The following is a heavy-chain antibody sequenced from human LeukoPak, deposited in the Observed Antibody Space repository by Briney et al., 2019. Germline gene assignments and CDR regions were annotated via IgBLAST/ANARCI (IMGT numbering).Heavy chain of an antibody. Sequence: ASVKVSCKASGGTFSSYAISWLRQAPGQGLEWMGGIIPIFGTANYAQKFQGRVTITADGSTSTAYMELSSLRSEDTAVYYCARAPSRLRLSKPAAIQVGYYFDYWGQGTLVTVSS. CDR3: ARAPSRLRLSKPAAIQVGYYFDY. CDR2: IIPIFGTA. D-gene: IGHD2-2*02. V-gene: IGHV1-69*13. J-gene: IGHJ4*02. CDR1: GGTFSSYA.